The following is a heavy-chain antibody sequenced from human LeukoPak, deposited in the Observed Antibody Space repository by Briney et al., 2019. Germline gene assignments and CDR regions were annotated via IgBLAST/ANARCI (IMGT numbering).Heavy chain of an antibody. CDR2: ISYDGSNK. CDR3: AREIVVVPAATFDY. J-gene: IGHJ4*02. D-gene: IGHD2-2*01. Sequence: SGGSVRLSCAASGFTVSSYAMHWVRQAPGKGLEWVAFISYDGSNKYYADSVKGRLTISRDNSKNTLYLQMNSLRAEDTAVYYCAREIVVVPAATFDYWGQGTLVTVSS. V-gene: IGHV3-30-3*01. CDR1: GFTVSSYA.